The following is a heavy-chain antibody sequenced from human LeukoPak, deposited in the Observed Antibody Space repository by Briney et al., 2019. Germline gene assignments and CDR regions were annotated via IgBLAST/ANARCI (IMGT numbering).Heavy chain of an antibody. CDR3: AKGGYGGYADYYYYGMDG. J-gene: IGHJ6*04. D-gene: IGHD4-17*01. CDR2: ISYDGSNK. V-gene: IGHV3-30*18. CDR1: GFTFSSYG. Sequence: PGGSLRLSCAASGFTFSSYGMHWVRQAPGKGLEWVAVISYDGSNKYYADSVKGRFTISRDNSKNTLYPQMNSLRAEDTAVYYCAKGGYGGYADYYYYGMDGWGKGGTVAVCS.